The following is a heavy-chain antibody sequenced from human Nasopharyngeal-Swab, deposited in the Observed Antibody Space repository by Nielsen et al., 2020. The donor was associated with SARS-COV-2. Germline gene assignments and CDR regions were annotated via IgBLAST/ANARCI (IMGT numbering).Heavy chain of an antibody. CDR1: DGSISSSSYY. D-gene: IGHD3-9*01. CDR3: ARHEALRYFDWLLAGGAFDI. Sequence: GSLRLSCTVSDGSISSSSYYWGWIRQPPGKGLEWIGSIYYSGSTYYNTSLKSRVTISVDTSKNQFSLKLSSVTAADTAVYYCARHEALRYFDWLLAGGAFDIWGQGTMVTVSS. V-gene: IGHV4-39*01. J-gene: IGHJ3*02. CDR2: IYYSGST.